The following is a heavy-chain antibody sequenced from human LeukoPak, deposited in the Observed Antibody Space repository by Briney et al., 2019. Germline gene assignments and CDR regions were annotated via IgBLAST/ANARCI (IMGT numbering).Heavy chain of an antibody. CDR2: INPKSGGT. Sequence: ASVKVSCQASGYNFADHYVDWVRQAPGQGLEWMGWINPKSGGTDYAQKFQGRVAMTSDTSIRTGYMELNNLTSYDTAVYYCARVDNRDWYYFDYWGQGSLVTVSS. D-gene: IGHD3/OR15-3a*01. CDR3: ARVDNRDWYYFDY. V-gene: IGHV1-2*02. J-gene: IGHJ4*02. CDR1: GYNFADHY.